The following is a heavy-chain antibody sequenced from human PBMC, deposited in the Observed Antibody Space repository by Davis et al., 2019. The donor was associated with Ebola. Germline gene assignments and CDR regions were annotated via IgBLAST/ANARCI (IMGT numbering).Heavy chain of an antibody. CDR1: GFTFSSYA. CDR2: ISYDGSNK. V-gene: IGHV3-30-3*01. CDR3: ARTYSGSYYHAQSASD. D-gene: IGHD1-26*01. Sequence: PGGSLRLSCAASGFTFSSYAMHWVRQAPGKGLEWVAVISYDGSNKYYADSVKGRFTISRDNSKNTLYLQMNSLRAEDTAVYYCARTYSGSYYHAQSASDWGQGTLVTVSS. J-gene: IGHJ4*02.